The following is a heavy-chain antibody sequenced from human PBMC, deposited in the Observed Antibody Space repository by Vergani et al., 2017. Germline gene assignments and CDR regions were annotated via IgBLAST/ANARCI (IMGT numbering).Heavy chain of an antibody. CDR2: INHSGST. V-gene: IGHV4-34*01. D-gene: IGHD4-11*01. CDR3: ARVRAVTTGGYYFDY. J-gene: IGHJ4*02. CDR1: GGSFSGYY. Sequence: QVQLQQWGAGLLKPSETLSLTCAVYGGSFSGYYWSWIRQPPGKGLEWIGKINHSGSTNYNPSLKSRVTISVDTSKNQFSLKLSSVTAADTAVYYCARVRAVTTGGYYFDYWGQGTLVTVSS.